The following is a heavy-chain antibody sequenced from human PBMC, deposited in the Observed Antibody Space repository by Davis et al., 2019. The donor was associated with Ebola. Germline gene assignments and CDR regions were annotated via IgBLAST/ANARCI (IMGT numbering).Heavy chain of an antibody. J-gene: IGHJ4*02. CDR2: ISAYNGNT. V-gene: IGHV1-18*01. CDR1: GYTFTSYG. Sequence: AASVKVSCKASGYTFTSYGISWVRQAPGQGLEWMGWISAYNGNTNYAQKLQGRVTMTTDTSTSTAYMELRSLRSDDTAVYYCARDLRRQLVRLPLDYWGQGTLVTVSS. D-gene: IGHD6-6*01. CDR3: ARDLRRQLVRLPLDY.